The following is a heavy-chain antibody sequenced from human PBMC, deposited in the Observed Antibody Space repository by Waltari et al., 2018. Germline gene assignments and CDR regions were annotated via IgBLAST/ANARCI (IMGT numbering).Heavy chain of an antibody. D-gene: IGHD3-22*01. CDR1: GFTFSSYA. V-gene: IGHV3-23*01. CDR2: ISGSGGST. J-gene: IGHJ5*02. CDR3: AKGGYYYDSSGYYSGWFDP. Sequence: EVQLLESGGGLVQPGGSLRLSCAASGFTFSSYAMSWVRQAPGKGLGWVSAISGSGGSTYYADSVKGRFTISIDNSKNTLYLQMNSLRAEDTAVYYCAKGGYYYDSSGYYSGWFDPWGQGTLVTVSS.